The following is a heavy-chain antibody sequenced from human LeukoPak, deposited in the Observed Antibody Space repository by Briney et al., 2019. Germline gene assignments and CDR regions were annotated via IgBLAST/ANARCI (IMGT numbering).Heavy chain of an antibody. CDR2: IYTSGST. J-gene: IGHJ4*02. CDR3: ASGILRGYFDY. V-gene: IGHV4-61*02. CDR1: GGSTSSGSYY. Sequence: PSETLSLTCTVSGGSTSSGSYYWSWIRQPAGKGLEWIGRIYTSGSTNYNPSLKSRVTISVDTSKNQFSLKLSSVTAADTAVYYCASGILRGYFDYWGQGTLVTVSS. D-gene: IGHD5-18*01.